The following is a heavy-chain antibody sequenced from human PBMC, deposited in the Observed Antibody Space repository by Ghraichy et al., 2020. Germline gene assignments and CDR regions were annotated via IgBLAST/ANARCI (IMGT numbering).Heavy chain of an antibody. CDR1: GFSFSDYY. Sequence: GESLNISCAASGFSFSDYYMSWIRQAPGKGLEWVSYISSSSTYTNYADSVKGRFTISRDNAENSLYLQMNSLRAEDTAMYYCARYCSGAGCPVEHFQRWGQGTLVTVSS. D-gene: IGHD2-15*01. J-gene: IGHJ1*01. CDR3: ARYCSGAGCPVEHFQR. V-gene: IGHV3-11*03. CDR2: ISSSSTYT.